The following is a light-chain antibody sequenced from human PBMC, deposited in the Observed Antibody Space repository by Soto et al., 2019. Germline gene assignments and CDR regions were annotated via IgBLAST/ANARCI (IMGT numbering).Light chain of an antibody. J-gene: IGLJ1*01. CDR2: EVS. V-gene: IGLV2-14*01. CDR3: SSYTSRSTYV. CDR1: SSDVGGYNY. Sequence: QSALTKPASVSGSPGQSITISCTGTSSDVGGYNYVSWYQQHPGKAPKLMISEVSNRPSGVSNRFSGSKSGNTASLTISGLQAEDEADYYCSSYTSRSTYVFGTGTKVTVL.